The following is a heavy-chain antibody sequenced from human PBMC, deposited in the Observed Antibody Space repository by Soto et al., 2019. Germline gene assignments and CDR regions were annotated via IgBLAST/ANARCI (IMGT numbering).Heavy chain of an antibody. CDR1: GFTFRDYY. CDR3: ARRGPLNNIEVVPDYFGLDV. D-gene: IGHD2-15*01. J-gene: IGHJ6*02. CDR2: ISSGGSSK. Sequence: QEQLVESGGGLVKPGGSLRLSCEASGFTFRDYYMSWIRQAPGKGLEWISYISSGGSSKFYTESVKGRFTISRDIAKNSLYLQMDGLRVEDTGVYFCARRGPLNNIEVVPDYFGLDVWGQGTRSPSP. V-gene: IGHV3-11*01.